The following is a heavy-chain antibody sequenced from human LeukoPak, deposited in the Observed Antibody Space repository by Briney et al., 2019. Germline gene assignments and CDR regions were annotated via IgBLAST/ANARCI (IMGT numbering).Heavy chain of an antibody. D-gene: IGHD5-12*01. CDR1: GYTFTSYD. CDR2: MNPNSGNT. Sequence: ASVKVSCKASGYTFTSYDINWVRQATGQGLEWMGWMNPNSGNTGYAQKFQGRVTITTDESTSTAYMELSSLRSEDTAVYYCARWKLLMATTENASYYMDVWGKGTTVTVSS. J-gene: IGHJ6*03. V-gene: IGHV1-8*01. CDR3: ARWKLLMATTENASYYMDV.